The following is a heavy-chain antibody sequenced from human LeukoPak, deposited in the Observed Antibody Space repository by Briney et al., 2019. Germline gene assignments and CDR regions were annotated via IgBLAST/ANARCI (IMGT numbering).Heavy chain of an antibody. J-gene: IGHJ4*02. CDR3: ARAYCSSTSCYRSEDY. V-gene: IGHV3-21*01. D-gene: IGHD2-2*02. CDR1: GFTFSSYS. Sequence: PGGSLRLSCAASGFTFSSYSMNWVRQAPGKGLEWVSSISSSSSYIYYADSVKGRFTISRDDAKNSLYLQMNSLRAEDTAVYYCARAYCSSTSCYRSEDYWGQGTLVTVSS. CDR2: ISSSSSYI.